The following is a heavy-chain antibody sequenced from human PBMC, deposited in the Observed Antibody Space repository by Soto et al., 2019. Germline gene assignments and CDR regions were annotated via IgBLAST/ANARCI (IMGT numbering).Heavy chain of an antibody. Sequence: EVQLLESGGGLVQPAGSLRLSCAASGFTFSSYAMSWVRQAPGKGLEWVSAISGSGGSTYYADSVKGRFTISRDNSKNTLYLQMNSLRAEDTAVYYCAKDYPYDFWSGYHFDYWGQGTLVIVSS. V-gene: IGHV3-23*01. CDR3: AKDYPYDFWSGYHFDY. CDR2: ISGSGGST. CDR1: GFTFSSYA. J-gene: IGHJ4*02. D-gene: IGHD3-3*01.